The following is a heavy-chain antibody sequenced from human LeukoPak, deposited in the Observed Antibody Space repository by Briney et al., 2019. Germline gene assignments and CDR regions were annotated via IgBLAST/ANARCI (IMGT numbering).Heavy chain of an antibody. Sequence: GGSLRLSCAASGFTFDDYAMPWVRQAPGKGLERISAISGSGGSTYYADSVKGRFTISRDNSKNTLYLQMNSLRAEDTAVYYCAKDLRWDRDAFDIWGQGTMVTVSS. J-gene: IGHJ3*02. CDR1: GFTFDDYA. D-gene: IGHD1-26*01. CDR3: AKDLRWDRDAFDI. V-gene: IGHV3-23*01. CDR2: ISGSGGST.